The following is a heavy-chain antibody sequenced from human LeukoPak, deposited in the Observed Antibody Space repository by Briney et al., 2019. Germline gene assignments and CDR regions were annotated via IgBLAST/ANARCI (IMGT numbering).Heavy chain of an antibody. D-gene: IGHD3-10*01. J-gene: IGHJ4*02. CDR1: GYTLASYG. Sequence: ASVKVSCKSSGYTLASYGIIWVRQAPGQGLEWMGWISAHNGNTNYAQKLQGRVTMTTDTSTSTAYMELRSLRSDDTAVYYCARALLWFGEPSHIDYWGQGTLVTASS. V-gene: IGHV1-18*01. CDR2: ISAHNGNT. CDR3: ARALLWFGEPSHIDY.